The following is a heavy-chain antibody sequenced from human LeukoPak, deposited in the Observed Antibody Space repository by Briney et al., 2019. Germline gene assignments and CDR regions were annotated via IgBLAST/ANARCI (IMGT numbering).Heavy chain of an antibody. CDR3: AKCPSHYYDSSGYTWYFDL. CDR2: ISGSGGST. CDR1: GFTVSSYA. J-gene: IGHJ2*01. D-gene: IGHD3-22*01. Sequence: SGGSLRLSCAASGFTVSSYAMIWVRQAPGKGLEWVSAISGSGGSTYYADSVKGRFTISRDNSKNTLHLQMNSLRAEDTAVYYCAKCPSHYYDSSGYTWYFDLWGRGTLVTVSS. V-gene: IGHV3-23*01.